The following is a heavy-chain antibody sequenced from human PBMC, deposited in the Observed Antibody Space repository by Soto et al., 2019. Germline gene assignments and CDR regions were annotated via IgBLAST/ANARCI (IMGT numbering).Heavy chain of an antibody. D-gene: IGHD5-18*01. V-gene: IGHV4-34*01. Sequence: QVQLQQWGAGLLKPSETLSLTCAVYGGSFSGYYWSWIRQPPGKGLEWIGEINHSGSTNYNPSLKRRFTISVDTSKNQFSLKLSSVTAADTAVYYCARGTAPGNWFDPWGQGTLVTVSS. CDR1: GGSFSGYY. CDR3: ARGTAPGNWFDP. J-gene: IGHJ5*02. CDR2: INHSGST.